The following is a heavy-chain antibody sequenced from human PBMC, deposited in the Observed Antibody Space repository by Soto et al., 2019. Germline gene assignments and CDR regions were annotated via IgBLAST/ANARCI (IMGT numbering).Heavy chain of an antibody. CDR1: GYTFTGYY. Sequence: ASVKVSCKASGYTFTGYYMHWVRQAPGQGLEWMGWINPNSGGTNYAQKFQGWVTMTRDTSISTAYMELSRLRSDDTAVYYCARSLNYYGSGSWGRYYFDYWGQEPWSPSPQ. J-gene: IGHJ4*01. V-gene: IGHV1-2*04. CDR3: ARSLNYYGSGSWGRYYFDY. D-gene: IGHD3-10*01. CDR2: INPNSGGT.